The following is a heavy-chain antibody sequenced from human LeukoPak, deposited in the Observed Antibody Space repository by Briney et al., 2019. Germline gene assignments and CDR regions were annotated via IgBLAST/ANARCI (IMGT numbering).Heavy chain of an antibody. J-gene: IGHJ4*01. CDR3: ARGGHGAFDY. Sequence: SETLSLTCTIYGGSISGQYWSWIRQPPGKGLELIGYIYYGGSTSYNPSLKSRVTISVDTSKNQFSLKLSSVTAADTAVYYCARGGHGAFDYWGQGTLVTVSS. D-gene: IGHD3-16*01. CDR1: GGSISGQY. V-gene: IGHV4-59*11. CDR2: IYYGGST.